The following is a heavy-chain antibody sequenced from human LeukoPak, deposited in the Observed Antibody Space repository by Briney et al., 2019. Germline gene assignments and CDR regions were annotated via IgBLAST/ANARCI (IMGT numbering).Heavy chain of an antibody. CDR3: AGSFDAFDI. J-gene: IGHJ3*02. V-gene: IGHV4-4*09. CDR1: GGSISSYY. CDR2: IYTSGST. Sequence: PSETLSLTCTVSGGSISSYYWSWIRQPPGKGLEWIGYIYTSGSTYYNPSLKSRVTISVDTSKNQFSLKLSSVTAADTAVYYCAGSFDAFDIWGQGTMVTVSS.